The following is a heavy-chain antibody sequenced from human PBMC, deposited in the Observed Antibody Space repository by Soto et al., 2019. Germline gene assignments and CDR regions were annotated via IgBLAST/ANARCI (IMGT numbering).Heavy chain of an antibody. CDR2: ISYDGSNK. J-gene: IGHJ6*02. CDR1: GFTFSSYG. V-gene: IGHV3-30*18. CDR3: AKDIIAAAGTYYYYGMDV. D-gene: IGHD6-13*01. Sequence: GGSLRLSCAASGFTFSSYGMHWVRQAPGKGLEWVAVISYDGSNKYYADSVKGRFTISRDNSKNTLYLQMNSLRAEDTAVYYWAKDIIAAAGTYYYYGMDVWGQGTTVTVSS.